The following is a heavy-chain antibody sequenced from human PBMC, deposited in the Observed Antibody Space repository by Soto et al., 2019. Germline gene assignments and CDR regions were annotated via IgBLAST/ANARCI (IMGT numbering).Heavy chain of an antibody. V-gene: IGHV1-46*01. D-gene: IGHD6-6*01. CDR2: INPRGATT. CDR3: AESLYSTSFGVGMDV. CDR1: GHTFPSYY. Sequence: QVQLVQSGAEVKKPGASVNVSCKASGHTFPSYYLHWVRQAPGQGLEWVGMINPRGATTRYARRFQDRITMTRDTSTSTVYMKLSSLRSEDTAVYYCAESLYSTSFGVGMDVWGQGTTVSVSS. J-gene: IGHJ6*02.